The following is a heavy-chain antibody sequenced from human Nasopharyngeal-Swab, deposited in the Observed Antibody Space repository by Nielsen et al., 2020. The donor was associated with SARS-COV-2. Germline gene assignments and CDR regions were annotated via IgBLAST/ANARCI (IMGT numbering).Heavy chain of an antibody. J-gene: IGHJ4*02. D-gene: IGHD2-2*01. CDR3: AKVYCSSTICYHYFDY. CDR1: GFTFDDYA. Sequence: GGSLRLSCAASGFTFDDYALHWVRQAPGKGLEWVSGISWNSGSIGYADSVKGRFTISRDNAKNSLYLQMNSLRAEDTALYYCAKVYCSSTICYHYFDYWGQGTLVTVSS. V-gene: IGHV3-9*01. CDR2: ISWNSGSI.